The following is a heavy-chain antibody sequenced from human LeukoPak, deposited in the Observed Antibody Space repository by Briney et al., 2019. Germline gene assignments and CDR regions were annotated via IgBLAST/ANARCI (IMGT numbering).Heavy chain of an antibody. CDR3: ARDPVSSNRQFTV. D-gene: IGHD2/OR15-2a*01. J-gene: IGHJ4*02. CDR1: GDSVSSNSAA. V-gene: IGHV6-1*01. Sequence: SQTLSLTCAISGDSVSSNSAAWNWIRQSPSRGLEWLGRTYYRSKWYNDYAESVKSRITINVDTSRNQFSLQLNSVTPEDTAVYYCARDPVSSNRQFTVWGQGTLVTVSS. CDR2: TYYRSKWYN.